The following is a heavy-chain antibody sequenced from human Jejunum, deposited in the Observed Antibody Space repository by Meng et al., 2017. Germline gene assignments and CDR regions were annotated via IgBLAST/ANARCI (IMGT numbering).Heavy chain of an antibody. CDR3: ASGGDSTGYFGLAA. CDR2: INLSGGAT. Sequence: QVQLAEAGAEVKKPGASVKVSCKASGYSFSGFYIHWVRQAPGQGLQWMGLINLSGGATSYAQKFHGRLTVTSDTSTTTVYLELSSLHSEDTAVYYCASGGDSTGYFGLAAWGQGTLVTVSS. V-gene: IGHV1-46*01. D-gene: IGHD6-19*01. CDR1: GYSFSGFY. J-gene: IGHJ5*02.